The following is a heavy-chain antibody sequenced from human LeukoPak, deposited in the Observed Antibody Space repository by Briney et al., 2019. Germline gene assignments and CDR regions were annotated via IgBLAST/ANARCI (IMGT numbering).Heavy chain of an antibody. CDR2: IAANGGGT. CDR3: ATRGLVSNWSFDF. D-gene: IGHD6-6*01. J-gene: IGHJ2*01. CDR1: GFTFYNYE. V-gene: IGHV3-23*01. Sequence: PGGSLRLSCAASGFTFYNYEMHWVRQAPGKGLEWVSGIAANGGGTHYADSVKGRFTISRDNSDNTVFLQMNYLRAEDTAIYYCATRGLVSNWSFDFWGRGTLVTVSS.